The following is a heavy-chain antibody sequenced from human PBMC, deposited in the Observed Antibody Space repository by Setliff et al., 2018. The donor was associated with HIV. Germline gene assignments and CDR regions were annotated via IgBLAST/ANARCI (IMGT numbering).Heavy chain of an antibody. CDR3: ASIAATGSFFIGYMDV. V-gene: IGHV4-39*01. Sequence: PSETLSLTCTVSSSSIRGGGYYWNWIRQPPGKGLEWIGSIYFTGTTYYNRSLKSRVTISVDTSKNQFSLKLSSVTAADTAIFYCASIAATGSFFIGYMDVWGKGTTVTVSS. D-gene: IGHD6-13*01. J-gene: IGHJ6*03. CDR1: SSSIRGGGYY. CDR2: IYFTGTT.